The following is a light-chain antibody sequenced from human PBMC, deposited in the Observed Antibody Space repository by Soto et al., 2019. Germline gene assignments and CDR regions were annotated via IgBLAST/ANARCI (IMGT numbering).Light chain of an antibody. CDR3: QQYAILPWT. CDR2: GAS. V-gene: IGKV3-20*01. J-gene: IGKJ1*01. Sequence: EIVLTQSPGTLSLSPGDRATLSCRASQSVSSNYLAWYQQKPGQAPSLLIYGASTRAIGIPDRFGGSGSGTDFTLTISRLEPEDFAVYSCQQYAILPWTFGQGTKVEIK. CDR1: QSVSSNY.